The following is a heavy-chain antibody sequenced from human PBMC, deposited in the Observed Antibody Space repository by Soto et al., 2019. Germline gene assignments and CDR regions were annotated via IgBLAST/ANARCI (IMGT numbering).Heavy chain of an antibody. CDR2: ISAYNGNT. J-gene: IGHJ4*02. Sequence: ASVKVSCTASGYTFTSYGISWVRQAPGQGLEWMGWISAYNGNTNYAQKFQGRVTITRDTSASTAYMELSSLRSEVTAVYYCARAVAVAADFDYWGQGTLVTVSS. V-gene: IGHV1-18*01. CDR1: GYTFTSYG. D-gene: IGHD6-19*01. CDR3: ARAVAVAADFDY.